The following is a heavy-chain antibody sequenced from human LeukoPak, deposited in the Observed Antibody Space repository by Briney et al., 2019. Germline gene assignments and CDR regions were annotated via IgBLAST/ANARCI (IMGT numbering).Heavy chain of an antibody. J-gene: IGHJ4*02. CDR1: GFTFSSYA. CDR2: ISGSGAST. V-gene: IGHV3-23*01. Sequence: GGSLRLSCSASGFTFSSYAMSWVRQAPGKGLEWVSAISGSGASTYYADSVKGRFTISGDNSKNTLYLQMNSLRAEDTAVHYCAKVHSSGWLFDYWGQGTLVTVSS. D-gene: IGHD6-19*01. CDR3: AKVHSSGWLFDY.